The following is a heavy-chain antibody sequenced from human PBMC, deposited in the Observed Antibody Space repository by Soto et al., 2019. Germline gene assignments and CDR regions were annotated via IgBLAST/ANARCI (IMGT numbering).Heavy chain of an antibody. Sequence: QVQLVESGGGVVQPGRSLRLSCAASGFTFSTYVMHWVRQAPGKGLEWVAVISYEGSTKYYADSVKGRFTISRDNPXXTLYLQMDSLRADDTAVYYCAKDGGFDYGFWYFDVWGRGTLVTVSS. D-gene: IGHD4-17*01. CDR3: AKDGGFDYGFWYFDV. J-gene: IGHJ2*01. CDR1: GFTFSTYV. V-gene: IGHV3-30-3*01. CDR2: ISYEGSTK.